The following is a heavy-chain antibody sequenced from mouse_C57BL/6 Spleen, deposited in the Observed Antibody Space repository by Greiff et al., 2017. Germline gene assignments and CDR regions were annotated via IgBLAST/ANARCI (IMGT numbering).Heavy chain of an antibody. J-gene: IGHJ2*01. Sequence: VKVVESGPGLVQPSQSLSITCTVSGFSLTSYGVHWVRQSPGKGLEWLGVMWSGGSTDYNAAFISRLGNSKDNSKSQVFFKMNRRQADDTAIYYCARMGYDEGVDYWGQGTTLTGSS. D-gene: IGHD2-2*01. CDR1: GFSLTSYG. CDR3: ARMGYDEGVDY. CDR2: MWSGGST. V-gene: IGHV2-2*01.